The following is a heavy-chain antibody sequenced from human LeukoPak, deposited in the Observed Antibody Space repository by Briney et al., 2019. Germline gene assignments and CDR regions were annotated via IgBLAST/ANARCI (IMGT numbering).Heavy chain of an antibody. J-gene: IGHJ5*02. Sequence: PSETLSLTCTVSGGSISSSSYYWGWIRQPPGKGLEWIGGIYYSGSTYYNPSLKSRVTISVDTSKNQFSLKLSSVTAADTAVYYCARGYYDFWSGYSPSNWFDPWGQGTLVTVSS. CDR1: GGSISSSSYY. CDR3: ARGYYDFWSGYSPSNWFDP. V-gene: IGHV4-39*07. CDR2: IYYSGST. D-gene: IGHD3-3*01.